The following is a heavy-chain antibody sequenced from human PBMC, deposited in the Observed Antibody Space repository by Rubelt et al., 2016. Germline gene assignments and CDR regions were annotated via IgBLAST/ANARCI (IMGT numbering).Heavy chain of an antibody. CDR2: IYHSGST. CDR1: GGSMTSNSW. D-gene: IGHD5-18*01. V-gene: IGHV4-4*02. CDR3: VGTYSYGYSRHAFDI. J-gene: IGHJ3*02. Sequence: VQVRESGPGLVKPGGTLSLTCTVSGGSMTSNSWWSWVRQTPGKGLEWIGEIYHSGSTNYKPSLKSRVIMSADKTKNKFSLNKMSVPAAYASVYYCVGTYSYGYSRHAFDIWGRGTMVTVSS.